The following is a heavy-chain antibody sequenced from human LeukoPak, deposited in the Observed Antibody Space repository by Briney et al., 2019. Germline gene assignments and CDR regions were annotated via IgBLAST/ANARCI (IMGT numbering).Heavy chain of an antibody. D-gene: IGHD3-22*01. CDR1: RGSISSTNYY. Sequence: SETLSLTCSVSRGSISSTNYYWGWIRQSPGKGLEWIGSISYSGSTYDNPSLKSRVTISVDTSKNQSSLKLSSVTAADTAVYYCASTLENYYDSSGYYDTFDIRGQGTMVTVSS. V-gene: IGHV4-39*07. J-gene: IGHJ3*02. CDR3: ASTLENYYDSSGYYDTFDI. CDR2: ISYSGST.